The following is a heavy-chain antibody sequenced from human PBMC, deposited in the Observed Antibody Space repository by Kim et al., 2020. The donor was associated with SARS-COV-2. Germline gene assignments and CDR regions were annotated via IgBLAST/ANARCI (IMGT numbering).Heavy chain of an antibody. Sequence: ASLKGRFTIARNNSKNPLYLQMNSLRAEYTAVYYCARTRVLSGYYGMDVWGQGTTVTVSS. D-gene: IGHD3-10*01. CDR3: ARTRVLSGYYGMDV. J-gene: IGHJ6*02. V-gene: IGHV3-30*07.